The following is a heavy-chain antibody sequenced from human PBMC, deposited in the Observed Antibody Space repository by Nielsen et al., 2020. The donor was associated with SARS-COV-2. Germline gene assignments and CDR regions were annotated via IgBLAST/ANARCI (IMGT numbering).Heavy chain of an antibody. V-gene: IGHV1-18*01. D-gene: IGHD2-8*01. Sequence: ASVKVSCKASGYSFDNYGIVWIRQAPGQGLEWLGWISGFNGNTKLTTRLQGRVTMTTDPSTSTAYLVLRNLKSDDTAIYYCAKAMAYCTSTSCYSWFDTWGQGTLVTVSS. J-gene: IGHJ5*02. CDR3: AKAMAYCTSTSCYSWFDT. CDR1: GYSFDNYG. CDR2: ISGFNGNT.